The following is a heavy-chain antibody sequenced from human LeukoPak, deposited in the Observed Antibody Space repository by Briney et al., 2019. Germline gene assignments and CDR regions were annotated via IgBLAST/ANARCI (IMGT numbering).Heavy chain of an antibody. D-gene: IGHD3-10*01. CDR1: GGTFSSYA. V-gene: IGHV1-69*01. CDR2: IIPIFGTA. J-gene: IGHJ4*02. CDR3: ARSGYYGSGQLPY. Sequence: SVKVSCKASGGTFSSYAISWVRQAPGQGLEWMGGIIPIFGTANYAQKFQGRVTITADESTSTAYMELSSLRSEDTAVYYCARSGYYGSGQLPYWGQGTLVTVSS.